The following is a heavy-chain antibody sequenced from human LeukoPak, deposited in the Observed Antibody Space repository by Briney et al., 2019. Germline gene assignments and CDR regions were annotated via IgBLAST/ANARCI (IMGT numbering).Heavy chain of an antibody. V-gene: IGHV1-8*01. CDR1: GYTFTSYD. Sequence: AASVKVSCKASGYTFTSYDINWVRQATGQGLEWMGGMNPNSGNTGYAQKLQGRVTMTRSTSISTAYMELSSLRSEDTAVYYGARARRIAAAGTRYYYYMDVWGKGTTVTVSS. CDR2: MNPNSGNT. D-gene: IGHD6-13*01. CDR3: ARARRIAAAGTRYYYYMDV. J-gene: IGHJ6*03.